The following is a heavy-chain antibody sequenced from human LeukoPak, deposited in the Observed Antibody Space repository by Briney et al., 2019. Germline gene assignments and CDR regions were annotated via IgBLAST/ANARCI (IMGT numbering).Heavy chain of an antibody. J-gene: IGHJ5*02. V-gene: IGHV4-34*01. CDR1: GGSFSGYY. CDR3: ARGLVAAARLEYNWFDP. CDR2: INHSGST. D-gene: IGHD6-13*01. Sequence: PSETLSLTCAVYGGSFSGYYWSWIRQPPGKGLEWIGEINHSGSTNYNPSLKSRVTISVDTSKNQFSLELSSVTAADTAVYYCARGLVAAARLEYNWFDPWGQGTLVTVSS.